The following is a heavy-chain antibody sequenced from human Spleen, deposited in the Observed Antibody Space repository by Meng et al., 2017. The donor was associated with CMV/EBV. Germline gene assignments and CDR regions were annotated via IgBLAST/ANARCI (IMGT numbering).Heavy chain of an antibody. V-gene: IGHV1-18*01. D-gene: IGHD3-3*01. J-gene: IGHJ4*02. CDR1: GYIFTSYG. Sequence: ASVKVSCKASGYIFTSYGISWVRQAPGQGLEWMGWISAYNGNTNYAQRLQGRVTMTTDTSTSTAYMELRSLRSDDTAVYYCARVLFWSGYYIGQGSYYFDYWGQGTLVTVSS. CDR2: ISAYNGNT. CDR3: ARVLFWSGYYIGQGSYYFDY.